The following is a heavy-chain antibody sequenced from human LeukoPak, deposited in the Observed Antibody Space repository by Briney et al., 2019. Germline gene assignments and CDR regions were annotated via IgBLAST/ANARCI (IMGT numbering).Heavy chain of an antibody. CDR2: ISGSGGNT. CDR1: GFTFSNYA. CDR3: AKERTGPFDY. D-gene: IGHD3/OR15-3a*01. V-gene: IGHV3-23*01. J-gene: IGHJ4*02. Sequence: PGGSLRLSCAASGFTFSNYAMSWVRQAPGKGLEWVSAISGSGGNTYYADSVKGRFSISRDNSKNTLYLQVDSLRAEDTAVYYCAKERTGPFDYWGQGTLVTVSS.